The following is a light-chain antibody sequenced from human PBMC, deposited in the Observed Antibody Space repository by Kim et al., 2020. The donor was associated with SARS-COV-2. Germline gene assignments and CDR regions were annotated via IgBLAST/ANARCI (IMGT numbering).Light chain of an antibody. CDR2: GGS. CDR3: QQYNNYSPGLT. CDR1: RSVSST. V-gene: IGKV3-15*01. Sequence: PPEEAAPSCRATRSVSSTFAWYQQKPAQAPPRLLLGGSTRAAGIPARFIGGGSGTAFFLPISSLLSAESSVYYCQQYNNYSPGLTFGGGTKVEIK. J-gene: IGKJ4*01.